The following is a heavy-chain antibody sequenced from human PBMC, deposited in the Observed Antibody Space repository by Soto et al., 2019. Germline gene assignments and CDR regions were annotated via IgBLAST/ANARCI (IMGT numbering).Heavy chain of an antibody. CDR1: GYTFTGYY. CDR3: ARVAGTGEDDAFDI. V-gene: IGHV1-2*02. Sequence: QVQLVQSGAEVKKPGASVKVSCKASGYTFTGYYMHWVRQAPGQGLEWMGWINPNSGGTNYAQKSQGRVTMTRDTFITAAYMELSRLRTDDTAVYHCARVAGTGEDDAFDIWGQGTMVTVSS. CDR2: INPNSGGT. J-gene: IGHJ3*02. D-gene: IGHD1-1*01.